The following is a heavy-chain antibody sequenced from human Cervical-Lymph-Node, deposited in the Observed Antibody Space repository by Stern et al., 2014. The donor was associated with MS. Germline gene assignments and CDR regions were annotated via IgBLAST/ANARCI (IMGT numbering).Heavy chain of an antibody. CDR1: GFTFSSYA. Sequence: VQLVESGGTLVQPGGSLRLSCAAFGFTFSSYAMSWVRQAPGKGLEWVSVISGSDGSTFYADSVKGRFTISRDNSKNTLFLQMNSLRAEDTAVYYCAKVYGSGPFDYWGQGTLVTVSS. J-gene: IGHJ4*02. D-gene: IGHD6-19*01. CDR3: AKVYGSGPFDY. V-gene: IGHV3-23*04. CDR2: ISGSDGST.